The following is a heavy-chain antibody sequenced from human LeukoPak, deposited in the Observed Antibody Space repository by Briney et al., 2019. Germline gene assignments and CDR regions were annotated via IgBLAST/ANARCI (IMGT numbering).Heavy chain of an antibody. V-gene: IGHV4-59*01. J-gene: IGHJ4*02. Sequence: SETLSLTCTVSGGSISSYYWSWIRQPPGKGLEWIGYIYYSGSTNYNPSLKGRVTISLDTSKNQFSLKLSSVTAADTAVYYCATWSIATSSFDYWGRGTLVTVSS. CDR2: IYYSGST. D-gene: IGHD2-8*02. CDR1: GGSISSYY. CDR3: ATWSIATSSFDY.